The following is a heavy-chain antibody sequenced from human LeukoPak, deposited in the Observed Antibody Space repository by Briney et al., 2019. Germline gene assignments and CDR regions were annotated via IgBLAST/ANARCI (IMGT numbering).Heavy chain of an antibody. D-gene: IGHD5-24*01. CDR3: ARVLSRDGYNYGRRQKVQSFDY. V-gene: IGHV4-39*07. J-gene: IGHJ4*02. CDR2: INHSGST. Sequence: SETLSLTCTVSSDSISSSSYYWSWIRQPPGKGLEWIGEINHSGSTNYNPSLKSRVTISVDTSKNQFSLKLSSVTAADTAVYYCARVLSRDGYNYGRRQKVQSFDYWGQGTLVTVSS. CDR1: SDSISSSSYY.